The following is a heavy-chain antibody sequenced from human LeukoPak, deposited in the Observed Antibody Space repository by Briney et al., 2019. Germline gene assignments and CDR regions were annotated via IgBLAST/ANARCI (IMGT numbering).Heavy chain of an antibody. CDR2: IYSGGSA. J-gene: IGHJ4*02. Sequence: GGSLTLSCAASGFTVNSSFMSWVRQAPGQGLEWVSIIYSGGSAYFPDFVKGLFTISKDNSKNTLYLQKNSLRAEDTAVYFCTRVYGSGSYYSHCWGQGTLVSVSS. D-gene: IGHD3-10*01. CDR3: TRVYGSGSYYSHC. V-gene: IGHV3-53*01. CDR1: GFTVNSSF.